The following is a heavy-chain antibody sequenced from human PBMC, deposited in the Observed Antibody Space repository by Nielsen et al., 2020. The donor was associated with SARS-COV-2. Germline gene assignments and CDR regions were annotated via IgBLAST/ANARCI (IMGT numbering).Heavy chain of an antibody. CDR1: GFTFTSYY. V-gene: IGHV1-46*01. J-gene: IGHJ4*02. D-gene: IGHD2-15*01. Sequence: ASVKVSCKASGFTFTSYYMHWVRQAPGQGLEWMGIINTSGGSTSYAQKFQGRVTMTRDTSTSTVYMELSSLRSEDTAVYYCARESSCGGGNCHLDSWGQGSLVTVSS. CDR2: INTSGGST. CDR3: ARESSCGGGNCHLDS.